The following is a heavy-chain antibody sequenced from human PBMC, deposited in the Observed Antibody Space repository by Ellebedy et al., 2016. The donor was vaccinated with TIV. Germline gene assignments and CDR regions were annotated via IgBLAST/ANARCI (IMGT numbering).Heavy chain of an antibody. V-gene: IGHV4-61*01. CDR3: ARGLGVFDP. CDR2: IYYSGST. J-gene: IGHJ5*02. Sequence: GSLRLXCTVSGGSVSSGSYYWSWIRQPPGKGLEWFGYIYYSGSTNYNPSLKSRVTISVDTSKNQFSLKLSSVTAADTAVYYCARGLGVFDPWGQGTLVTVSS. CDR1: GGSVSSGSYY. D-gene: IGHD2-8*01.